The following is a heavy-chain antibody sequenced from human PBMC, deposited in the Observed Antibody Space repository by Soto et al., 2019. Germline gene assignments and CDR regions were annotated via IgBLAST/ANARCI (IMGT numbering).Heavy chain of an antibody. CDR1: GFILRNYW. Sequence: PGGSLRLSCADSGFILRNYWMSWVRQAPGMGLQWVASIKEDGSEKYYVDPVKGRFTISRENAKNSLYLQMNSLRAEDTAVYYSARCRSFDPWGQGILVTVSS. CDR3: ARCRSFDP. CDR2: IKEDGSEK. V-gene: IGHV3-7*03. J-gene: IGHJ5*02.